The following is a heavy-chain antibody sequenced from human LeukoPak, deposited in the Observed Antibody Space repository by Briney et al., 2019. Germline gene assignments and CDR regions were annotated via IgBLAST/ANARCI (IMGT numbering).Heavy chain of an antibody. Sequence: SETLSLTSAVYGGSISGYYWSWIRQPSGKGLEWIGEINHCGSTNYNPSLKSRVTISVDTSKNQFSLKLSSVTAADTAVYYCARGEWIQLWSRIFDYWGQGTLVTVSS. J-gene: IGHJ4*02. D-gene: IGHD5-18*01. CDR2: INHCGST. CDR3: ARGEWIQLWSRIFDY. CDR1: GGSISGYY. V-gene: IGHV4-34*01.